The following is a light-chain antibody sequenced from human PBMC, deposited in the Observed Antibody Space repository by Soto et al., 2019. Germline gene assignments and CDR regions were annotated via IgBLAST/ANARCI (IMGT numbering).Light chain of an antibody. CDR1: TGAVISVHY. CDR3: LLSYGGARV. CDR2: DTS. V-gene: IGLV7-46*01. Sequence: QAVVTQEPSLTVSPGGTVTLTCGSSTGAVISVHYPYWFQQKPGQAPRTLIYDTSDKHSWTPARFSGSLLGGKAALTLSGAQPEDEAEYYCLLSYGGARVFGGGTQLTVL. J-gene: IGLJ7*01.